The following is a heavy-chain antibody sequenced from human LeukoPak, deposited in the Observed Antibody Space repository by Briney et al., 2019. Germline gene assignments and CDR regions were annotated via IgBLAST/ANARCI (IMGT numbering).Heavy chain of an antibody. V-gene: IGHV4-59*12. CDR1: GGSISSYY. Sequence: SETLSLTCTVSGGSISSYYWSWIRQPPGKGLEWIGYIYYSGSTNYNPSLKSRVTISVDTSKNQFSLKLSSVTAADTAVYYCARDRLRRGLYYYGSGSPFDYWGQGTLVTVSS. J-gene: IGHJ4*02. CDR2: IYYSGST. CDR3: ARDRLRRGLYYYGSGSPFDY. D-gene: IGHD3-10*01.